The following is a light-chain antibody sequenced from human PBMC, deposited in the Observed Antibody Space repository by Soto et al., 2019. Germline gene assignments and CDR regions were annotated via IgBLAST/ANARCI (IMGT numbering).Light chain of an antibody. CDR1: QSIGSW. J-gene: IGKJ3*01. CDR3: HQANSFPVT. V-gene: IGKV1-12*01. Sequence: DIQMTQSPSSVSASVGDRVTITCRASQSIGSWLVWFQQKPGKAPKLLIYAASSLQSGVPSRFSGSGARTDFTLPIRSLQPEDFATYYWHQANSFPVTFGPGTKVDIK. CDR2: AAS.